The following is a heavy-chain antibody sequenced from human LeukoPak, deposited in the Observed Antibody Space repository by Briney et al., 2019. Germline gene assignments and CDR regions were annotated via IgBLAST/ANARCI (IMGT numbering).Heavy chain of an antibody. CDR1: GFIVSNNY. J-gene: IGHJ4*02. CDR2: ISHDGTTK. V-gene: IGHV3-30*18. CDR3: AKGGRSSATCYVNS. Sequence: PGGSLRLSCAASGFIVSNNYMSWVRQAPGKGPEWVAAISHDGTTKYYADSVKGRFTISRDNSKNTLYLQMNSLKADDTAVYSCAKGGRSSATCYVNSWGQGTLVTVSS. D-gene: IGHD2-2*01.